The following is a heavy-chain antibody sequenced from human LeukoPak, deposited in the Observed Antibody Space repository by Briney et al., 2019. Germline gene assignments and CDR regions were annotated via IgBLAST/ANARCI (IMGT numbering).Heavy chain of an antibody. V-gene: IGHV3-7*04. D-gene: IGHD5-24*01. CDR2: IKQDGSKK. CDR1: GFPFSSYW. J-gene: IGHJ4*02. Sequence: GGSLRLSCVASGFPFSSYWMTWVRQAPGKGLEWVANIKQDGSKKSYVDSVKGRFTISRDNAKNSLHLQMNSLRAEDTAIYYCTRVGYIDEGIDYWGQGTLVTVSS. CDR3: TRVGYIDEGIDY.